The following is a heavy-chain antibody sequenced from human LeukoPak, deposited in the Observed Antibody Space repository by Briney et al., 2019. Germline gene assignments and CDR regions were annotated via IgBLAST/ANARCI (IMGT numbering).Heavy chain of an antibody. D-gene: IGHD3-22*01. CDR3: ARDPCDDVSGFWGYY. V-gene: IGHV3-48*02. J-gene: IGHJ4*02. CDR2: ISSSSNSI. CDR1: GFTFSSYG. Sequence: GGSLRLSCAASGFTFSSYGMNWVRRAPGKVLEWLSYISSSSNSIYYADSVKGRFTISRDNDKNSLHLQMNSLRDEDTAVYYCARDPCDDVSGFWGYYWGQGTLVTVSS.